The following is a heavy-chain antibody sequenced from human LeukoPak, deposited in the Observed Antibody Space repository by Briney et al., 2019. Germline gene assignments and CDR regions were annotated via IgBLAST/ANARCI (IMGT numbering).Heavy chain of an antibody. Sequence: GASVKVSCKASGYTFTSYGISWVRQAPGQGLEWMGWISAYNGNTNYAQKFQGRVTMTRDTSISTAYMELSRLRSDDTAVYYCARGGVVVAATGYFDYWGQGTLVTVSS. CDR3: ARGGVVVAATGYFDY. CDR2: ISAYNGNT. V-gene: IGHV1-18*01. J-gene: IGHJ4*02. CDR1: GYTFTSYG. D-gene: IGHD2-15*01.